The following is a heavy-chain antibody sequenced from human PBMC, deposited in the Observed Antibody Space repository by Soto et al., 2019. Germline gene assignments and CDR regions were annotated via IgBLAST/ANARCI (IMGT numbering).Heavy chain of an antibody. CDR2: IYTRGTT. D-gene: IGHD2-21*01. Sequence: HPVGSLRLSCSASWFSVNNNYMTWVRQAPGRRPEWVAVIYTRGTTHYADFATGRFTFSRDNSKNTLYLQMDSLRPEDTAVYYCAKLWGYYFESWGPGTLVTVSS. V-gene: IGHV3-53*01. CDR3: AKLWGYYFES. J-gene: IGHJ4*02. CDR1: WFSVNNNY.